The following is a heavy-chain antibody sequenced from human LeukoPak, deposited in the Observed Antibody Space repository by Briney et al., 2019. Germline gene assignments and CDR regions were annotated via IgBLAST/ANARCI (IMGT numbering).Heavy chain of an antibody. D-gene: IGHD2-2*01. CDR1: GFTFSGYG. V-gene: IGHV3-30*18. Sequence: GGSLRLSYAASGFTFSGYGMHWVRQAPGKGLEWVAVISYDGSNKYYADSVKGRFTISRDNSKNTLHLQMNSLRGEDTAVYYCAKGYCSSTSCYPIDPWGQGTLVTVSS. CDR2: ISYDGSNK. J-gene: IGHJ5*02. CDR3: AKGYCSSTSCYPIDP.